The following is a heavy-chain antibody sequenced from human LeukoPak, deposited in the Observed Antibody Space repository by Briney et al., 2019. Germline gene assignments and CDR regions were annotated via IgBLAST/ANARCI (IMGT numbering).Heavy chain of an antibody. J-gene: IGHJ6*02. Sequence: SETLSLTCAVSGGSVSSANFYWSWIRQPPGKGLEWVGNVYYSGSTNYNPSIKSRVTISVDTSKNQFSLKLSSVTAAGTAVYYCAREGSDYYSYYGMDVWGQGTTVTVSS. CDR2: VYYSGST. V-gene: IGHV4-61*01. CDR1: GGSVSSANFY. CDR3: AREGSDYYSYYGMDV.